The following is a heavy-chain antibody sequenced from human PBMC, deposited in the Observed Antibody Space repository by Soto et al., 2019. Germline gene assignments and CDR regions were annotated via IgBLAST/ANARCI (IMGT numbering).Heavy chain of an antibody. J-gene: IGHJ6*02. Sequence: PGESLKISCKGSGYRFARNWIAWVRQMPGKGLEWMGIIYPGGSDIKYSPSFQGQVTISADRSNSTAYLQWSSLKASDTAMYYCAGPDYEIGTGYHYYSYGMDVWGQGTAVTVSS. V-gene: IGHV5-51*01. CDR1: GYRFARNW. CDR3: AGPDYEIGTGYHYYSYGMDV. D-gene: IGHD3-9*01. CDR2: IYPGGSDI.